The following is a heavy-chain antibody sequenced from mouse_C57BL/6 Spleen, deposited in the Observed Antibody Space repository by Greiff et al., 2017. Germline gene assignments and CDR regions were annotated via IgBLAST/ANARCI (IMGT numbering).Heavy chain of an antibody. D-gene: IGHD1-1*01. J-gene: IGHJ1*03. CDR3: ANYYGSSYGYFDV. CDR2: ISYDGSN. CDR1: GYSITSGYY. Sequence: VQLKESGPGLVKPSQSLSLTCSVTGYSITSGYYWNWLRQFPGNKLEWMGYISYDGSNNYNPSLKNRISITRDTSKNQFFLKLNSVTTEDTATYYCANYYGSSYGYFDVWGTGTTVTVSS. V-gene: IGHV3-6*01.